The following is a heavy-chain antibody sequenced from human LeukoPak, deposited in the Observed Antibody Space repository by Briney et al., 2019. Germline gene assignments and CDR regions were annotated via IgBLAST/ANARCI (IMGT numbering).Heavy chain of an antibody. CDR1: GYTFTSYD. Sequence: ASVKVSCKASGYTFTSYDINWVRQATGQGLEWMGWMNPNSGNTGYAQKFQGRVTMTRNTSISTAYMELSSLRSEDTAVYYYARKGGSGTGNWFDPWGQGTLVTVSS. CDR2: MNPNSGNT. J-gene: IGHJ5*02. CDR3: ARKGGSGTGNWFDP. D-gene: IGHD3-10*01. V-gene: IGHV1-8*01.